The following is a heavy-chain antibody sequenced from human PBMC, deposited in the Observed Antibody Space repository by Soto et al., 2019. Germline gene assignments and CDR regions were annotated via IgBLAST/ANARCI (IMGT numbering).Heavy chain of an antibody. V-gene: IGHV3-66*01. Sequence: EVQLVESGGGLVQPGGSLRLSCAASGITVSNNYMSWVRQAPGKGLECVSLIYSNGDTRYADSVKGRFTISRDNSKNTVYLQMNRLRAEDTAVYYCASDPPGIAAAGGGWGQGTTVTVSS. CDR2: IYSNGDT. CDR3: ASDPPGIAAAGGG. J-gene: IGHJ6*02. D-gene: IGHD6-13*01. CDR1: GITVSNNY.